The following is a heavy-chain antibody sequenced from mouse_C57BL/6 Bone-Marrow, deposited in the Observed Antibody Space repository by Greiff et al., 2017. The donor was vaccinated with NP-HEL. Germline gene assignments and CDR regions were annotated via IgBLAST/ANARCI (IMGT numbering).Heavy chain of an antibody. J-gene: IGHJ4*01. V-gene: IGHV3-6*01. CDR1: GYSITSGYY. Sequence: EVQLQESGPGLVKPSQSLSLTCSVTGYSITSGYYWNWIRQFPGNKLEWMGYISYDGSNNYNPSLKNRISITRDTSKNQFFLKLNSVTTEDTATYYCARDDSRMDYWGQGTSVTVSS. CDR3: ARDDSRMDY. D-gene: IGHD1-1*01. CDR2: ISYDGSN.